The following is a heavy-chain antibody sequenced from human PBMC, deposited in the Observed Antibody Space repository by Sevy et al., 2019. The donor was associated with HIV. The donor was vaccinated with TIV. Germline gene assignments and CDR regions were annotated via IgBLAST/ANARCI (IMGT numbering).Heavy chain of an antibody. CDR3: ASGLDYGDYGSTRFDP. D-gene: IGHD4-17*01. V-gene: IGHV4-38-2*01. CDR2: IYHSGST. J-gene: IGHJ5*02. Sequence: SETLSLTCAVSGYSISSGYYWGWIRQPPGKGLEWIGSIYHSGSTYYNPSLKSRVAISVDPSKNQFSLKQSSVSAADTDVYYCASGLDYGDYGSTRFDPWGQGTLVTVSS. CDR1: GYSISSGYY.